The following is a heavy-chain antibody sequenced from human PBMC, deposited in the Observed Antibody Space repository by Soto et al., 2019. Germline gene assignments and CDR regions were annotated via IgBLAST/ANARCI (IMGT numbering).Heavy chain of an antibody. CDR3: ARALPVAKGGFDP. CDR1: GFTVSNTY. V-gene: IGHV3-53*02. CDR2: IYTAGGT. D-gene: IGHD2-2*01. Sequence: EVQLVETGGGLIQPGGSLRLSCAASGFTVSNTYMTWVRQPPGKGLECVSVIYTAGGTNYADSVKGRFIISRDNSKNTLYLQMNSLRAGVTAVYYCARALPVAKGGFDPWGQGTLVTVSS. J-gene: IGHJ5*02.